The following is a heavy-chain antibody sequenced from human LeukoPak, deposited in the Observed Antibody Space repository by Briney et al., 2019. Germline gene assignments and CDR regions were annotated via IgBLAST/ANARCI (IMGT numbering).Heavy chain of an antibody. CDR3: ARDGELYYYYGMDV. D-gene: IGHD3-10*01. CDR2: IYSGGST. V-gene: IGHV3-53*01. CDR1: GFTLTKYA. J-gene: IGHJ6*02. Sequence: GGSLRLSCAASGFTLTKYAMSWVRQAPGKGLEWVSVIYSGGSTYYADSVKGRFTISRDNSKNTLYLQMNSLRAEDTAVYYCARDGELYYYYGMDVWGQGTTVTVSS.